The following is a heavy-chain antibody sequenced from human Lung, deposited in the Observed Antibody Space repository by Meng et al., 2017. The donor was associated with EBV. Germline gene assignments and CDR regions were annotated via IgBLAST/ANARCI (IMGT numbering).Heavy chain of an antibody. CDR3: ARGAALYGDYRGRFNP. CDR2: INSDGSST. D-gene: IGHD4-17*01. V-gene: IGHV3-74*01. J-gene: IGHJ5*02. CDR1: GFTFSSYW. Sequence: LGGLGGAVVPPGSPLRFSCAASGFTFSSYWMNWVRKAPGKGLVWVSRINSDGSSTSYADSVKGRFTISRDNAKNTLYLQMNSLRAEDTAVYYCARGAALYGDYRGRFNPWGQGTLVTVSS.